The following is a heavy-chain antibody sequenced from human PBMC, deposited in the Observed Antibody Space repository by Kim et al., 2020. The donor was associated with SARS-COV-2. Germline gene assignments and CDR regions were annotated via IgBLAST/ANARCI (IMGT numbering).Heavy chain of an antibody. CDR3: ARRRGSSSSGGDWFDS. J-gene: IGHJ5*01. V-gene: IGHV4-39*02. D-gene: IGHD3-10*01. Sequence: SETLSLTCAVSGDSIDNFNFYWDWVRQSPGKGLEWIGSIFYTGQPYYSPSLKSRVTLFLDTSERHFSLTLASVTSTDSGVYFCARRRGSSSSGGDWFDS. CDR1: GDSIDNFNFY. CDR2: IFYTGQP.